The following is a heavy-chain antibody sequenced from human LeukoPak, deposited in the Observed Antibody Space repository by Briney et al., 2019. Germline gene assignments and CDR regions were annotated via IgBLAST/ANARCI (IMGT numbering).Heavy chain of an antibody. CDR1: GDSISSYY. Sequence: SETLSLTCTVSGDSISSYYWSWIRQPPGRGLEWIGYMYYSGSTNYNPSLKSRVTISMGTSKDQFSLKLSSVTAADTAVYYCARVRYSSSGKYYFDYRGQGTLVTVSS. J-gene: IGHJ4*02. V-gene: IGHV4-59*01. CDR3: ARVRYSSSGKYYFDY. D-gene: IGHD6-13*01. CDR2: MYYSGST.